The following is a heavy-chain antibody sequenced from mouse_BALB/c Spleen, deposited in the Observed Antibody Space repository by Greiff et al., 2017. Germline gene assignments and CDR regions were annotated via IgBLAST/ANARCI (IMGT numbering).Heavy chain of an antibody. Sequence: EVQRVESGGGLVKPGGSLKLSCAASGFTFSDYYMYWVRQTPEKRLEWVATISDGGSYTYYPDSVKGRFTISRDNAKNNLYLQMSSLKSEDTAMYYCARDYGSSYWFAYWGQGTLVTVSA. V-gene: IGHV5-4*02. J-gene: IGHJ3*01. CDR2: ISDGGSYT. CDR3: ARDYGSSYWFAY. D-gene: IGHD1-1*01. CDR1: GFTFSDYY.